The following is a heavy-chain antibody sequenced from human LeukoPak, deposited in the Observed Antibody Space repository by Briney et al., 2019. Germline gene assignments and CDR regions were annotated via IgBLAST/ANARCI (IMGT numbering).Heavy chain of an antibody. J-gene: IGHJ4*02. CDR2: ISGSGGST. D-gene: IGHD3-10*01. CDR3: AKDLWFGELLYSNFDY. V-gene: IGHV3-23*01. CDR1: GFTFSSYA. Sequence: GRSLRLSCAASGFTFSSYAMSWVRQAPGKGLEWVSAISGSGGSTYYADSVKGRFTISRDNSKNTLYLQMNSLRAEDTAVYYCAKDLWFGELLYSNFDYWGQGTLVTVSS.